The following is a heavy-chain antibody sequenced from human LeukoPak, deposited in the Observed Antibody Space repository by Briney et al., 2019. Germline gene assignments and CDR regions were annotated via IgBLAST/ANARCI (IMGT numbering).Heavy chain of an antibody. CDR1: GFTFSSYA. V-gene: IGHV3-30-3*01. CDR3: ARVSAVAGIFPDYFNY. J-gene: IGHJ4*02. Sequence: GGSLRLSCAASGFTFSSYAMHWVRQAPGKGLEWVAVISFDGNNKYYADSVKGRFTLSRDNSKNTPYLQMNSLRTEDTAVYYCARVSAVAGIFPDYFNYWGQGTLVTVSS. D-gene: IGHD6-19*01. CDR2: ISFDGNNK.